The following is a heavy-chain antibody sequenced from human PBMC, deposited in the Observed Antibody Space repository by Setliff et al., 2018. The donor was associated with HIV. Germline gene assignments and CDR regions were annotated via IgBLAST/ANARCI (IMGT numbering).Heavy chain of an antibody. CDR2: IDYSGST. CDR3: ARKPGFCSGGGCRGYYFDY. Sequence: SETLSLTCTVSGGSISSSSYYWGWIRQPPGKGLEWIGSIDYSGSTYYNPSLKSRVTISVDTSKSQFSLKLSSVTAADTAVYYCARKPGFCSGGGCRGYYFDYWGQGTLVTVSS. D-gene: IGHD2-15*01. V-gene: IGHV4-39*07. CDR1: GGSISSSSYY. J-gene: IGHJ4*02.